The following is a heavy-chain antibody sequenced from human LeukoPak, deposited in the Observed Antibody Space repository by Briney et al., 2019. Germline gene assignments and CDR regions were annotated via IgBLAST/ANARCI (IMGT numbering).Heavy chain of an antibody. V-gene: IGHV3-23*01. CDR3: ALNGREVPSGAFDI. Sequence: GGSLRLSCSASGFTFSSYALSWVRQAPGRGLEWVSAISGSGGSTYYADSVKGRFTISRDNFKNTLYLQMNSLRAEDTAVYYCALNGREVPSGAFDIWGQGTMVTVSS. CDR2: ISGSGGST. CDR1: GFTFSSYA. D-gene: IGHD3-16*02. J-gene: IGHJ3*02.